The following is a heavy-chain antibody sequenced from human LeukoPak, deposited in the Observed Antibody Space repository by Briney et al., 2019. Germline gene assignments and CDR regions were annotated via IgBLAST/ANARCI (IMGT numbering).Heavy chain of an antibody. CDR3: ARQTHPAIEFSV. Sequence: PGGSLRLSCAASGLTVSSNYMNWVRQAPGKGLQWVSVIYNGGSTYYADSVKGRFSISRDTSKNTVYLQMNSLRAEDTAVYYCARQTHPAIEFSVWGQGTLVTVSS. CDR2: IYNGGST. J-gene: IGHJ4*02. CDR1: GLTVSSNY. V-gene: IGHV3-66*04. D-gene: IGHD5/OR15-5a*01.